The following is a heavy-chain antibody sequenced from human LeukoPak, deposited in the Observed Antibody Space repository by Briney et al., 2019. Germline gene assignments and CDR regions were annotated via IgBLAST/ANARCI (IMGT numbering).Heavy chain of an antibody. CDR3: ARCLQQHLVRLPFDC. CDR2: MSYDGSTK. D-gene: IGHD6-13*01. Sequence: GGSLRLSCAASGYTFSSYAMHWVRQTPGKGLEGVAVMSYDGSTKYYADSVKGRFTISRDSSKNTLYLQMNSLRAEDTAVYYCARCLQQHLVRLPFDCWGQGTLVTVSS. V-gene: IGHV3-30*04. J-gene: IGHJ4*02. CDR1: GYTFSSYA.